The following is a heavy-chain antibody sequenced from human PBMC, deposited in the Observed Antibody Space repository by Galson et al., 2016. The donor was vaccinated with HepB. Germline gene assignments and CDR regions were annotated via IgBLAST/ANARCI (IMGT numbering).Heavy chain of an antibody. V-gene: IGHV3-23*01. CDR3: AKGFRPYRSGWERLFEHSYHYYGRDV. J-gene: IGHJ6*02. CDR2: TSSRGGRT. Sequence: SLRLSCAASGLTFSSYAMSWVRQAPGKGLEWVSSTSSRGGRTYYTDSVKGRFTVSRDNSKNTLYVQMNTLRAEDTAVYYCAKGFRPYRSGWERLFEHSYHYYGRDVWGQGTTVTVSS. CDR1: GLTFSSYA. D-gene: IGHD6-19*01.